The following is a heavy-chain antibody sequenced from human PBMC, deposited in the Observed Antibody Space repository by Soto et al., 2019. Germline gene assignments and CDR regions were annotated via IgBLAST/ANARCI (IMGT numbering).Heavy chain of an antibody. V-gene: IGHV1-58*01. D-gene: IGHD3-10*01. CDR3: AARASRDYSTDV. Sequence: RASVKVSFTAPGFTCGSSALQWVRPAPGQRLERVGWIAAGSGKTNYAHKFQQSVTIPRATATSPAYMELNSLRSDDTAVYYCAARASRDYSTDVWGKGTTVTVS. CDR1: GFTCGSSA. CDR2: IAAGSGKT. J-gene: IGHJ6*03.